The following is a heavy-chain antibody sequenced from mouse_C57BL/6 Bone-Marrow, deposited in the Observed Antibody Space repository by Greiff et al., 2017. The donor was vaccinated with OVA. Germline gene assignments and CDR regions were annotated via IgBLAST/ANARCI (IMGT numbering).Heavy chain of an antibody. CDR1: GYTFTDYE. CDR3: TRYYCSSPDY. CDR2: IDPETGGT. V-gene: IGHV1-15*01. J-gene: IGHJ2*01. D-gene: IGHD1-1*01. Sequence: QVQLQQSGAELVRPGASVTLSCKASGYTFTDYEMHWVKQTPVHGLEWIGAIDPETGGTAYNQKFKGKAILTADKSSSTAYMELRSLTSEDSAVYYCTRYYCSSPDYWGQGTTLTVSS.